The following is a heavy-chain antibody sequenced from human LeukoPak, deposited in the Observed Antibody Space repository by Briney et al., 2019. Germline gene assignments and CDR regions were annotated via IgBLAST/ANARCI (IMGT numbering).Heavy chain of an antibody. D-gene: IGHD1-26*01. J-gene: IGHJ4*02. CDR2: ISSSGSYI. V-gene: IGHV3-21*01. CDR1: GFIFSSYR. Sequence: GGSLRLSCAASGFIFSSYRMNWVRQAPGKGLEWVSSISSSGSYIYYADSVKGRFTISRDNAKNSPYLQMNSLRAEDTAVYYCARSQSGSYGDYWGQGTLVTVSS. CDR3: ARSQSGSYGDY.